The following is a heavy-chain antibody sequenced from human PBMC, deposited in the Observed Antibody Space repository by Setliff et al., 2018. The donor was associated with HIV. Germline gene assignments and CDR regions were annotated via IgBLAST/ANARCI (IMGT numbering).Heavy chain of an antibody. J-gene: IGHJ6*02. CDR2: IIPIFGTA. CDR3: AREGDCSGGSCYYYYGMDV. Sequence: ASVKVSCRASGGTFSSYAISWVRQAPGQGLEWMGGIIPIFGTANYAQKFQGRVTITTDESTSTAYMELSSLRSEDTAVYYCAREGDCSGGSCYYYYGMDVWGQGTTVTVSS. CDR1: GGTFSSYA. D-gene: IGHD2-15*01. V-gene: IGHV1-69*05.